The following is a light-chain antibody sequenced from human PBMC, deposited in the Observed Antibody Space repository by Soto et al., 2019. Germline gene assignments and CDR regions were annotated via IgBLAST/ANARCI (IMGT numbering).Light chain of an antibody. CDR1: QSISSW. V-gene: IGKV1-5*03. Sequence: EIQMTESPCSLSASVGDRVTITCRASQSISSWLAWYQQKPGKAPKLLIYKASSLESGVPSRFSGSGSGTEFTLTISSLQPDDFATYYCQQYNSYSTWTFGQGTKVDNK. CDR3: QQYNSYSTWT. J-gene: IGKJ1*01. CDR2: KAS.